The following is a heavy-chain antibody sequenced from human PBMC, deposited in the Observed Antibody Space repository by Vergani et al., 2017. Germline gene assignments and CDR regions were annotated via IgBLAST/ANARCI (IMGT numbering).Heavy chain of an antibody. CDR2: IGKDGINT. CDR1: GFTSSYYG. D-gene: IGHD2-21*02. CDR3: AKYLRDSTDGLPDS. V-gene: IGHV3-30*02. J-gene: IGHJ4*02. Sequence: QVHLVESGGGVVQPGRSLRLSCVVSGFTSSYYGMHWVRQAPGKGLEWLAYIGKDGINTRYRDAVKGRFTVSRDNSKDILYLQMDSLRSEDTALYFCAKYLRDSTDGLPDSWGPGTLVMVSS.